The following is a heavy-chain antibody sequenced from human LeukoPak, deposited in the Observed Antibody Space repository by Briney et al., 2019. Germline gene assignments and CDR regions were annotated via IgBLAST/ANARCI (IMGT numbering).Heavy chain of an antibody. CDR3: AREESGGNSELVY. CDR2: IYSGGST. CDR1: GFTIGSNY. V-gene: IGHV3-66*01. Sequence: GESLSLSCAASGFTIGSNYMSRGRQAPGEGVEWVSVIYSGGSTYYADSAKGRFTNARDNSKNTLYLETDSLRAEDTAVNYCAREESGGNSELVYWGGSPLVTVSS. D-gene: IGHD4-23*01. J-gene: IGHJ1*01.